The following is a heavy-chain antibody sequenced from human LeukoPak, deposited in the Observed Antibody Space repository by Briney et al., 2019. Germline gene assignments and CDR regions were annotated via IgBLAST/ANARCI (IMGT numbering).Heavy chain of an antibody. CDR3: ARELSGSSWGHFDH. CDR2: INPSGGST. J-gene: IGHJ4*02. D-gene: IGHD6-13*01. CDR1: GYSENFYG. V-gene: IGHV1-46*02. Sequence: ASVKVSCKTSGYSENFYGITWVRQVAGQGLEWMGIINPSGGSTSYAQKFQGRVTMTRDMSTSTVYMELSSLRSEDTAVYYCARELSGSSWGHFDHWGQGTLVTVSS.